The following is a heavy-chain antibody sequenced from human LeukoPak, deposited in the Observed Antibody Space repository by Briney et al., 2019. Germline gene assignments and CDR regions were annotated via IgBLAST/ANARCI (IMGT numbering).Heavy chain of an antibody. CDR2: ITPFNGNR. CDR1: EYTFKNYG. V-gene: IGHV1-18*01. D-gene: IGHD2-15*01. CDR3: ARDDCSGGTCSVAFDF. Sequence: ASVKVSCKASEYTFKNYGISWVRLAPGVGLEWLGWITPFNGNRIYAWKFQDRVTMNTDTSTNTADLELRGLTSDDTAIYYCARDDCSGGTCSVAFDFWGQGTHVTVSS. J-gene: IGHJ4*02.